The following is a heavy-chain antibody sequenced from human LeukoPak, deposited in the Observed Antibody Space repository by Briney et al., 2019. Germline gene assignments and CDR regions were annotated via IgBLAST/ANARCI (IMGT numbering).Heavy chain of an antibody. V-gene: IGHV5-51*01. J-gene: IGHJ4*02. D-gene: IGHD2-2*02. CDR3: AIAANSNTNWYRCFAY. CDR2: IYPDDSDT. CDR1: GYRFTSYW. Sequence: GESLKISCTGSGYRFTSYWIGWVRQMPGKGLEWMGIIYPDDSDTRYNPSFQGQVTISADKSISTAYLQWSSLKASDTAVYYCAIAANSNTNWYRCFAYWGQGTLVTVSS.